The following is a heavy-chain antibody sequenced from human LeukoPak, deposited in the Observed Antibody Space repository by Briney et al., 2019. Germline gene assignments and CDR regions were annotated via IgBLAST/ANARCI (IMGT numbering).Heavy chain of an antibody. CDR3: ARRELERLADY. D-gene: IGHD1-1*01. J-gene: IGHJ4*02. V-gene: IGHV4-39*01. CDR1: GDSISSSSSY. Sequence: PSETLSLTCSVSGDSISSSSSYWGWIRQPPGKGLEWIGSIYYSGSTYYNPSLKSRVTISVDTSKNQFSLKLSSVTAADTAVYYCARRELERLADYWGQGTLVTVSS. CDR2: IYYSGST.